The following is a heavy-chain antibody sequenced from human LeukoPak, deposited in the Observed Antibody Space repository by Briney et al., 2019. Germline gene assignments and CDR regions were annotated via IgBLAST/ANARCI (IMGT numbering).Heavy chain of an antibody. J-gene: IGHJ4*02. CDR2: INPNSGGT. V-gene: IGHV1-2*02. D-gene: IGHD2-2*01. CDR3: ARSRVVPAAPPDY. CDR1: GYTFTGYY. Sequence: ASVKVSCKASGYTFTGYYMHWVRQAPGQGLEWMGWINPNSGGTNYAQMFQGRVTMTRDTSISTAYMELSRLRSDDTAVYYCARSRVVPAAPPDYWGQGTLVTVSS.